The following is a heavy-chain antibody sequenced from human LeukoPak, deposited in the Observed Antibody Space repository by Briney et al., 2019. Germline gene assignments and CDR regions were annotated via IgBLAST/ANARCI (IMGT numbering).Heavy chain of an antibody. CDR2: ITGTGSST. Sequence: PGGSLRLSCVVSGFTFSSCAMTWVRQAPGRGLEWVATITGTGSSTYYADSVQGRFTISRDNSKNTVSLQMNSLRAEDTAVYYCAKGRCSGGSCYGRGFDYWGQGTLVTVSS. CDR1: GFTFSSCA. J-gene: IGHJ4*02. CDR3: AKGRCSGGSCYGRGFDY. D-gene: IGHD2-15*01. V-gene: IGHV3-23*01.